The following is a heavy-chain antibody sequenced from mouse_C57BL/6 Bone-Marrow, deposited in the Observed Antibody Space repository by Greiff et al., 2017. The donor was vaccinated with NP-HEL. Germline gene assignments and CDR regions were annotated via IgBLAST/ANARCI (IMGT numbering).Heavy chain of an antibody. CDR3: ARDAYDGYYSYYAMDY. Sequence: EVKVVESGGGLVQSGRSLRLSCATSGFTFSDFYMEWVRQAPGKGLEWIAASRNKANDYTTEYSASVKGRFIVSRDTSQSILYLQMNALRAEDTAIYYCARDAYDGYYSYYAMDYWGQGTSVTVSS. CDR2: SRNKANDYTT. D-gene: IGHD2-3*01. CDR1: GFTFSDFY. J-gene: IGHJ4*01. V-gene: IGHV7-1*01.